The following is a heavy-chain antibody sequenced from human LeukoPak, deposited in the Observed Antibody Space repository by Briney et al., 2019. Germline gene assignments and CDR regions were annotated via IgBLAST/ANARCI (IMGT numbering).Heavy chain of an antibody. CDR3: ARQYGSGSYYWSYYFDY. V-gene: IGHV3-66*04. CDR1: GFTVSSNY. Sequence: GGSLRLSCAASGFTVSSNYMSWVRQAPGKGLEWGSVIYSGGSTYYADSVKGRFTTSRDNTKNTLYLQMNSLRAEDTAVYYCARQYGSGSYYWSYYFDYWGQGTLVTVSS. CDR2: IYSGGST. J-gene: IGHJ4*02. D-gene: IGHD3-10*01.